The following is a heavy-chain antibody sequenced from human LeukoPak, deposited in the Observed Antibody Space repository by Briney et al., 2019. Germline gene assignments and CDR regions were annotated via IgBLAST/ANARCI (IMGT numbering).Heavy chain of an antibody. CDR2: IYSGGSK. CDR1: GFTVSINY. V-gene: IGHV3-53*01. Sequence: GGALRLSCAASGFTVSINYMSWVRHAPGKGLEWVSVIYSGGSKYYADSVKGRFTISRDNSKNTLYLQMNSLRAEDTAVYYCARVFIGVWYFDYWGQGTLVTVSS. CDR3: ARVFIGVWYFDY. J-gene: IGHJ4*02.